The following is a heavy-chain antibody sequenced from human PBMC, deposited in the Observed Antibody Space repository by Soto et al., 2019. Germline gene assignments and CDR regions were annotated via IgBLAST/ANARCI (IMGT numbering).Heavy chain of an antibody. CDR1: GFTFSSYS. D-gene: IGHD2-15*01. J-gene: IGHJ4*02. Sequence: EVQVVESGGGLVQPGGSLRLSCAGAGFTFSSYSIRWVRQVPGKGLVWVSRINPDGRRTNYADSVKGRFTISRDNAKNTVYLQMNSLRAEDTAVYYCARELGGGDTYWGLGTLVTVSS. CDR2: INPDGRRT. V-gene: IGHV3-74*01. CDR3: ARELGGGDTY.